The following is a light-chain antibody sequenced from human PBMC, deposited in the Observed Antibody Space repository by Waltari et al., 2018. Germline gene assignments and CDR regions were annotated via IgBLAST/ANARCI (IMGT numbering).Light chain of an antibody. Sequence: QSVLTQPPSASGTPGQRVTISCSGSRSNIGTNPVNWYQQLPGTAPKVLIYSNNQRPSGVPDRFSGSKSGTSASLAVSGLQSEDEGDYYCATWDDSLNGVVFGGGTKLTVL. CDR3: ATWDDSLNGVV. CDR1: RSNIGTNP. V-gene: IGLV1-44*01. CDR2: SNN. J-gene: IGLJ2*01.